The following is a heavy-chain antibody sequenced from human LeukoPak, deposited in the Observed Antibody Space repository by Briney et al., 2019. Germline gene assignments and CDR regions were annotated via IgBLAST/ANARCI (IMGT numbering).Heavy chain of an antibody. V-gene: IGHV1-24*01. CDR1: GYTLTELS. Sequence: ASVKVSCKVSGYTLTELSMHWVRQAPGKGLEWMGGFDPEDGETIYAQKFQGRVTMTEDTSTDTAYMELSSLRSEDTAVYYCATPMFIAARAGVDDAFDIWGQGTMVTVSS. D-gene: IGHD6-6*01. CDR2: FDPEDGET. CDR3: ATPMFIAARAGVDDAFDI. J-gene: IGHJ3*02.